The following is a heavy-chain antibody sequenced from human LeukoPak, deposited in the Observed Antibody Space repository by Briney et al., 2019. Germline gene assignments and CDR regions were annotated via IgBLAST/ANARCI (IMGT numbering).Heavy chain of an antibody. V-gene: IGHV3-30*03. CDR3: ARDRHYYYGMDV. J-gene: IGHJ6*02. CDR1: GFTFSSYG. Sequence: PGRSLRLSCAASGFTFSSYGMHWVRQAPGKGLEWVAVISYDGSNKYYADSVKGRFTISRDNSKNTLYLKMNSLRAADMAVYYCARDRHYYYGMDVWGQGTTVTVSS. CDR2: ISYDGSNK.